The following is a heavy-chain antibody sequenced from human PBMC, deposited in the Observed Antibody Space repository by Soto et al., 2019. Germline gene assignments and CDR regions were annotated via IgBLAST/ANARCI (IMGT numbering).Heavy chain of an antibody. CDR3: ARDLAVAGHYDY. D-gene: IGHD6-19*01. CDR1: GYTFTSYG. Sequence: SVKVSCKASGYTFTSYGISWVRQAPGQGLEWMGGIIPIFGTANYAQKFQGRVTITADESTSTAYMELSSLRSDDTAVYYCARDLAVAGHYDYWGQGTLVTVSS. J-gene: IGHJ4*02. V-gene: IGHV1-69*13. CDR2: IIPIFGTA.